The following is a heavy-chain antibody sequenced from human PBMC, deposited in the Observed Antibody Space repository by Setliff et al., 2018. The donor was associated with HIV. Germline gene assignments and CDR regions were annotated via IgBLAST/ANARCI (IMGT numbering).Heavy chain of an antibody. V-gene: IGHV1-58*02. Sequence: SVKVSCKASGFTFTSSAMQWVRQARGRRLEWIGWIVVGSGNTNYAQKFQERVNITRDDSKSIAYLRMNSLKTEDTAVYYCTRASPGTTWYFYYMDVWGKGTTVTVSS. D-gene: IGHD1-7*01. CDR2: IVVGSGNT. CDR1: GFTFTSSA. CDR3: TRASPGTTWYFYYMDV. J-gene: IGHJ6*03.